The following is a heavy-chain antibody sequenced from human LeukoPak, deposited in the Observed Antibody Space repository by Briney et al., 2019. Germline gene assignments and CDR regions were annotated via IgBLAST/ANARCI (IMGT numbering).Heavy chain of an antibody. Sequence: GEPLKISCKGSGYSFTSYWIGWVRQMPGKGLEWMGIINSGDSDTRSTPYFQGQVTISADKSLSTAYLQRSSLKASDTAMYYCALAAGEQVIGYWGQGTLVSASA. D-gene: IGHD7-27*01. CDR1: GYSFTSYW. CDR3: ALAAGEQVIGY. CDR2: INSGDSDT. J-gene: IGHJ4*02. V-gene: IGHV5-51*01.